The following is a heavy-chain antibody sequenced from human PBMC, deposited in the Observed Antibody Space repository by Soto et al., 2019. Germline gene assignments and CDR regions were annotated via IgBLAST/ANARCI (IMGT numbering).Heavy chain of an antibody. J-gene: IGHJ3*02. D-gene: IGHD3-22*01. CDR3: VYDSSGYNAFDI. Sequence: QVQLVESGGGVVQPGTSLRLSCAASGFSFSSYGIHWVGQAPGKGLEWVAVIWHDGSNKYYADSVKGRFTISRDNSMNTLYLQMNSLRAEDTAVYYCVYDSSGYNAFDIWGQGTMVTVSS. CDR2: IWHDGSNK. CDR1: GFSFSSYG. V-gene: IGHV3-33*01.